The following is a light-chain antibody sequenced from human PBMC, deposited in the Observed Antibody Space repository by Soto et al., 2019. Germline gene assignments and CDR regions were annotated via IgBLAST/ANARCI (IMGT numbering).Light chain of an antibody. J-gene: IGKJ4*01. Sequence: DIQMTQSPSTLSASVGDRVTITSRASQSISSWLAWYQQKPGKAPKLLIFDASSLESGVPSRFSGSGSGTEFTLTISSLQPDDFATYYCQQYNSYPLTFGGGTNVDIK. V-gene: IGKV1-5*01. CDR1: QSISSW. CDR3: QQYNSYPLT. CDR2: DAS.